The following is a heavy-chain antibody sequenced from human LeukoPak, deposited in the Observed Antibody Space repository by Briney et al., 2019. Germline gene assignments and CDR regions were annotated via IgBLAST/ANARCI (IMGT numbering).Heavy chain of an antibody. CDR1: GFTFSSYA. D-gene: IGHD5-18*01. Sequence: GGSLRLSCAASGFTFSSYAMHWVRQAPGKGLEWVAVISYDGSNKYYADSVKGRFTISRDNSKNTLYLQMNSLRAEDTAVYYCAKGPWIQLWLPDYWGQGTLVTVSS. J-gene: IGHJ4*02. CDR3: AKGPWIQLWLPDY. V-gene: IGHV3-30-3*01. CDR2: ISYDGSNK.